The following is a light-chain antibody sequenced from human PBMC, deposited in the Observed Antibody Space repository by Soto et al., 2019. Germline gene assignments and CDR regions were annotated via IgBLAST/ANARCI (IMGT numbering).Light chain of an antibody. CDR3: SSYAGSNNVV. J-gene: IGLJ2*01. CDR1: SSDVGGYNY. V-gene: IGLV2-8*01. CDR2: EVS. Sequence: QSALTQPPSASGSPGQSVTISCTGTSSDVGGYNYVSWYHQHPGKAPKLMIYEVSKRPSGVPDRFSGSKSGNTASLTVSGLQAEDEAEYYCSSYAGSNNVVFGGGTKVTVL.